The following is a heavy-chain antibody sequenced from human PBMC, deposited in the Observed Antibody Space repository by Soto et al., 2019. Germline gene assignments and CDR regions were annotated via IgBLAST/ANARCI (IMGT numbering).Heavy chain of an antibody. CDR2: ISGSGGST. Sequence: GGSLRLSSAASGFTFSSYAMSWVRHAPGRGLEWVSAISGSGGSTYYADSVKGRFTVSRDNSKNTLYLQMNSLRAEDTAVYYCAKDSSGYPGGYFDYWGRGTLVTVSS. CDR1: GFTFSSYA. J-gene: IGHJ4*02. D-gene: IGHD3-22*01. V-gene: IGHV3-23*01. CDR3: AKDSSGYPGGYFDY.